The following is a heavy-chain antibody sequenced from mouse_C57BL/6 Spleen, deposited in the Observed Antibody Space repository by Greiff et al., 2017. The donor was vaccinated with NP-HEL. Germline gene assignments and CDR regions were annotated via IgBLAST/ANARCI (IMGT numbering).Heavy chain of an antibody. CDR1: GYTFTSYW. V-gene: IGHV1-7*01. CDR2: INPSSGYT. Sequence: QVQLQQSGAELAKPGASVKLSCKASGYTFTSYWMHWVNQRPGQGLEWIGYINPSSGYTKYNQKFKDKATLTADKSSSTAYMQLSSLTYEDSAVYYCFTTVVATDYWGQGTTLTVSS. D-gene: IGHD1-1*01. CDR3: FTTVVATDY. J-gene: IGHJ2*01.